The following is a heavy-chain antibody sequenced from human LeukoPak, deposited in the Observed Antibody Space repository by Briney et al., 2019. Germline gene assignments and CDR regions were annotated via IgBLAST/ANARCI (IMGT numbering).Heavy chain of an antibody. V-gene: IGHV3-53*01. D-gene: IGHD6-13*01. CDR1: GFTVSSNY. J-gene: IGHJ3*02. CDR2: IYSGGTT. CDR3: AGWPSSSWYKVAAFGI. Sequence: GGFLRLSCEASGFTVSSNYMSWVRQAPGEGLEWVSVIYSGGTTYYADSVKGRFTISRDNSKNTLYLQMNSLRAEDTAVYYCAGWPSSSWYKVAAFGIWGQGTMVTVSS.